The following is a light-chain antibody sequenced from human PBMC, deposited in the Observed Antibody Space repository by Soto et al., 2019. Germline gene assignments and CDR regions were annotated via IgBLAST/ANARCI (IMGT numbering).Light chain of an antibody. J-gene: IGKJ3*01. CDR1: QSLSINS. V-gene: IGKV3-20*01. CDR3: QQYDGSPLT. CDR2: GAS. Sequence: EIVLTQSPGTLSLSPVERATLSCRASQSLSINSLAWYQQKPGQSPRLLVYGASTRDTGIPDRFRGSGSGTDFALTISSLEPEDFAMYYCQQYDGSPLTFGPGTKVDIK.